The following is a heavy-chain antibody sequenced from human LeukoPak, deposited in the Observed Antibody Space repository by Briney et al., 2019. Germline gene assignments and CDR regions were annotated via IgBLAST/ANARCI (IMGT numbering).Heavy chain of an antibody. Sequence: GGSLRLSCAASGFTFSSYSMNWVRQAPGKGLEWVSYISSSSSTIYYADSVKGRFTISRDNAKNSLYLQMNSLRAEDTAVYYCAREDSGYDLDYWGQGTLVTVSS. D-gene: IGHD5-12*01. CDR1: GFTFSSYS. CDR3: AREDSGYDLDY. J-gene: IGHJ4*02. CDR2: ISSSSSTI. V-gene: IGHV3-48*04.